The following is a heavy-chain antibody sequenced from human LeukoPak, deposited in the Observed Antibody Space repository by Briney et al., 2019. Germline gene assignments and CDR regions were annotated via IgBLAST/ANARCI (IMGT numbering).Heavy chain of an antibody. CDR3: AREGEDYYDSSGPSWFDP. Sequence: SETLSLTCAVYGGSFSGYYWSWIRQPPGKGLEWIGEINHSGSTNYNPSLKSRVTISVDTSKNQFSLKLSSVTAADTAVYYCAREGEDYYDSSGPSWFDPWGQGTLVTVSS. CDR1: GGSFSGYY. V-gene: IGHV4-34*01. CDR2: INHSGST. D-gene: IGHD3-22*01. J-gene: IGHJ5*02.